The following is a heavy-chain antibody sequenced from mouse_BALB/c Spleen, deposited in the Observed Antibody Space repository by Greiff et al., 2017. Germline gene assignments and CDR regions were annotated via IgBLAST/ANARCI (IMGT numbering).Heavy chain of an antibody. CDR3: ASGGRLAY. CDR2: ISYSGST. Sequence: EVKLMESGPGLVKPSQSLSLTCTVTGYSITSDYAWNWIRQFPGNKLEWMGYISYSGSTSYNPSLKSRISITRDTSKNQFFLQLNSVTTEDTATYYCASGGRLAYWGQGTLVTVSA. V-gene: IGHV3-2*02. J-gene: IGHJ3*01. CDR1: GYSITSDYA.